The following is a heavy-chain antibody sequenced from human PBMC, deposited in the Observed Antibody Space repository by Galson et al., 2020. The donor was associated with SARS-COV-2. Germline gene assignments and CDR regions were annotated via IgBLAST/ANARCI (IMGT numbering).Heavy chain of an antibody. CDR3: ARYQDGYNDF. CDR1: GFTFSNYW. D-gene: IGHD5-12*01. CDR2: VKQDGSDR. J-gene: IGHJ4*02. Sequence: PGGSLRLSCAASGFTFSNYWMSWVRQAPGKGLEWVANVKQDGSDRYYVDSVKGRFTISSDYAKNSLYLQMNSLRAEDTAVYYCARYQDGYNDFWGRGTLVTVSS. V-gene: IGHV3-7*01.